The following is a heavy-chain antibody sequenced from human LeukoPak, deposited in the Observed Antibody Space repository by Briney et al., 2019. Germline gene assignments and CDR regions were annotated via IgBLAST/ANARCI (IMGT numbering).Heavy chain of an antibody. CDR2: ISPNSGGT. Sequence: RASVKVSCKASGYSFTGYYIHWVRQAPGQGLEWMGRISPNSGGTNYAQKFQGRVTMTRDTSISTAYMEVSRLRSDDTAVYYCAINPDGWWVDYWGQGTLVTVSS. CDR3: AINPDGWWVDY. CDR1: GYSFTGYY. V-gene: IGHV1-2*06. J-gene: IGHJ4*02. D-gene: IGHD2-15*01.